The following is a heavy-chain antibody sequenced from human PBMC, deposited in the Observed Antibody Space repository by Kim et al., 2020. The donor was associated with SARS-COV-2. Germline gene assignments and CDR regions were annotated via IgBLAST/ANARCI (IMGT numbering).Heavy chain of an antibody. CDR3: TTAYGETYYPGDY. J-gene: IGHJ4*02. CDR2: IKSKTDGGTT. V-gene: IGHV3-15*01. CDR1: GFTFSNAW. D-gene: IGHD3-10*01. Sequence: GGSLRLSCAASGFTFSNAWMSWVRQAPGKGLEWVGRIKSKTDGGTTDYAAPVKGRFTISRDDSKNTLYLQMNSLKTEDTAVYYCTTAYGETYYPGDYWGQGTLVTVSS.